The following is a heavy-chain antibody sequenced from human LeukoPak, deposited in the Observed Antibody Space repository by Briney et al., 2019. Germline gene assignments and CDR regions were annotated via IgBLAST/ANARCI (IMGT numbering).Heavy chain of an antibody. CDR2: IYYSGST. CDR3: AGWAKYYLGFDP. D-gene: IGHD3-10*01. V-gene: IGHV4-39*02. J-gene: IGHJ5*02. Sequence: SETLSLTCTVSGGSISSSSYYWGWIRQPPGKGLEWIGSIYYSGSTYYNPPLKSQVTISVATSKHHFSLKLSSVTAADTAVYYCAGWAKYYLGFDPWGQGTLVTVSS. CDR1: GGSISSSSYY.